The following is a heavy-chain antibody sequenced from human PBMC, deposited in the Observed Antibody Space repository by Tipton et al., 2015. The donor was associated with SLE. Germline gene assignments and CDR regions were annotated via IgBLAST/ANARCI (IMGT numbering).Heavy chain of an antibody. Sequence: TLSLTCIVSGGSIRSYYWNWIRPPAGKGLEWIGHIQPSGYTSYNPSLKSRVTMSLDMSKNQLSLKLISVTAADTAVYYCARSMLTTKRVFDYWGQGTLVTVSS. CDR3: ARSMLTTKRVFDY. CDR1: GGSIRSYY. CDR2: IQPSGYT. V-gene: IGHV4-4*07. D-gene: IGHD3-16*01. J-gene: IGHJ4*02.